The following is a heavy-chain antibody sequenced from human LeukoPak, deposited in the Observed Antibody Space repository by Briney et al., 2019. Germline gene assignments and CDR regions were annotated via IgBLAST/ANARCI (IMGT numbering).Heavy chain of an antibody. J-gene: IGHJ4*02. CDR2: ISSSGSTI. CDR1: GFTFSSYE. CDR3: ASPAAGIVEDFDY. D-gene: IGHD6-13*01. Sequence: TGGSLRLSCAASGFTFSSYEMNWVRQAPGKGLEWVSYISSSGSTIYYADSVKGRFTISRDNAKNSLYLQMNSLRAEDTAVYYCASPAAGIVEDFDYRGQGTLVTVSS. V-gene: IGHV3-48*03.